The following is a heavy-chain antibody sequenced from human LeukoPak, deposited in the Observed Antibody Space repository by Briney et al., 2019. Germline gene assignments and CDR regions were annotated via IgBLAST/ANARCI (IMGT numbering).Heavy chain of an antibody. J-gene: IGHJ4*02. V-gene: IGHV4-38-2*02. D-gene: IGHD3/OR15-3a*01. CDR3: ARQTGSGLFILP. CDR2: MYHSAST. CDR1: GYSISAGYY. Sequence: SETLSLTCTVSGYSISAGYYWGWIRQPPGKWLEWIESMYHSASTAYNPSLKSRFSLSIDASTKQFPLRLTTVTAADTAVYYCARQTGSGLFILPGGQGTLVTVSS.